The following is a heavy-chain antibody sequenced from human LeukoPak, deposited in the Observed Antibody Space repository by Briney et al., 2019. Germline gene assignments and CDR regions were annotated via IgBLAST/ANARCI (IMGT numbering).Heavy chain of an antibody. CDR3: AREKRGDFWSGQITSVDY. D-gene: IGHD3-3*01. Sequence: PSETLSLTCTVSGGSISSYYWSWIRQPAGKGLEWIGRIYTSGSTNYNPSLKSRVTMSVDTSKNQFSLKLSSVTAADTAVYYCAREKRGDFWSGQITSVDYWGQGTLVTVSS. CDR2: IYTSGST. CDR1: GGSISSYY. J-gene: IGHJ4*02. V-gene: IGHV4-4*07.